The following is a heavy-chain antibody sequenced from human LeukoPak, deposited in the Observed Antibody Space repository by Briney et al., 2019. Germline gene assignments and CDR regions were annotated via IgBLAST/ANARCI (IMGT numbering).Heavy chain of an antibody. D-gene: IGHD3-9*01. CDR2: IWYDGSNK. J-gene: IGHJ1*01. Sequence: PGGSLRLSCAASGFIFKTYAMHWVRQAPGKGLEWVTMIWYDGSNKYYGDSVKGRFTISRDNPKNTVYLQMNSLRAEDTAVYYCARGGLRYFARWGQGTLVTVSS. CDR1: GFIFKTYA. CDR3: ARGGLRYFAR. V-gene: IGHV3-33*01.